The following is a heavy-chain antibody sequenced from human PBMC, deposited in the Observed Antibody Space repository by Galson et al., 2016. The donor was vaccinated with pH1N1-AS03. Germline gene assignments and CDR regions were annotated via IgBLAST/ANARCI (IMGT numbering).Heavy chain of an antibody. Sequence: CAISGDSVSSNTAAWNWIKQSPSRGLEWLGRTYYRSRWYNYYAVSVESRITINPDTSKNQFSLQLNSVTPEDTAVYYCARDHLGAGPAFDYWGQGTLVTVSS. V-gene: IGHV6-1*01. CDR2: TYYRSRWYN. D-gene: IGHD1-26*01. CDR3: ARDHLGAGPAFDY. J-gene: IGHJ4*02. CDR1: GDSVSSNTAA.